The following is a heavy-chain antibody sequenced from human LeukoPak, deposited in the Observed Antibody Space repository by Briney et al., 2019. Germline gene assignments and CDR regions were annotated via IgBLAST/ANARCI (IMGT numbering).Heavy chain of an antibody. CDR2: IYSGGST. J-gene: IGHJ4*02. V-gene: IGHV3-53*01. CDR3: ARGCSSTSCYDY. CDR1: GFTFSSYA. D-gene: IGHD2-2*01. Sequence: GGSLRLSCAASGFTFSSYAMSWVRQAPGKGLEWVSVIYSGGSTYYADSVKGRFTISRDNSKNTLYLQMNGLRAEDTAVYYCARGCSSTSCYDYWGQGTLVTVSS.